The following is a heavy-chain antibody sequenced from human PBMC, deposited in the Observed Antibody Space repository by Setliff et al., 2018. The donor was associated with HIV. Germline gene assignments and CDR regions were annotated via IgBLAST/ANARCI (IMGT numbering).Heavy chain of an antibody. V-gene: IGHV3-23*01. CDR2: VGVGGGAT. D-gene: IGHD5-18*01. J-gene: IGHJ4*02. CDR3: ARPRVAYSYGSLDY. CDR1: GFTVSTKY. Sequence: GESLKISCVVSGFTVSTKYMSWVRQAPGKGLEWVSAVGVGGGATYYADSVRGRFAVSRDDSKNTLFLQIDSLTVEDTAVYYCARPRVAYSYGSLDYWGQGTLVTVSS.